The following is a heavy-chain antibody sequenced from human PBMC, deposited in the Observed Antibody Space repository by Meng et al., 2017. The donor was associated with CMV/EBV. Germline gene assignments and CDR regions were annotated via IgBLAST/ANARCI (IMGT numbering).Heavy chain of an antibody. J-gene: IGHJ4*02. V-gene: IGHV3-21*01. Sequence: GESLKISCAASGFIFSSYSMNWVRQAPGKGLEWVSSISSISSYIYDAGSVKGRFTIPRDNAKNSLYLQMNSLRAEDTAVYYCARYEGRGSFDYWGQGTLVTVSS. CDR2: ISSISSYI. CDR1: GFIFSSYS. D-gene: IGHD2-8*01. CDR3: ARYEGRGSFDY.